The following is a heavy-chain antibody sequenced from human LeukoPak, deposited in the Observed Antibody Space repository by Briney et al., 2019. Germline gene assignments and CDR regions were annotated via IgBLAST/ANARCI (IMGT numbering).Heavy chain of an antibody. CDR3: ASGAYYYDSSGYSGAFDI. CDR1: GFTFSSYG. J-gene: IGHJ3*02. CDR2: IWYDGSNK. Sequence: GGSLRLSCAASGFTFSSYGMHWVRQAPGKGLEWVAVIWYDGSNKYYADSVKGRFTISRDNSKNTLYLQMSSLRAEDTAVYYCASGAYYYDSSGYSGAFDIWGQGTMVTVSS. D-gene: IGHD3-22*01. V-gene: IGHV3-33*01.